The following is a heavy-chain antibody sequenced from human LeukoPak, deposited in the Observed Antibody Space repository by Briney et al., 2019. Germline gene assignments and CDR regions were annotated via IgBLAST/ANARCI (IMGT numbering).Heavy chain of an antibody. CDR1: GFTFSSYS. V-gene: IGHV3-21*01. Sequence: GGSLRLSCAASGFTFSSYSMNWVRQAPGKGLEWVSSISSSSSYIYYADSVKGRFTISRDNAKNSLYLQMNSLRAEDTAVYYCARYAIMVRGVEDPYDAFDIWGQGTMVTVSS. J-gene: IGHJ3*02. CDR2: ISSSSSYI. CDR3: ARYAIMVRGVEDPYDAFDI. D-gene: IGHD3-10*01.